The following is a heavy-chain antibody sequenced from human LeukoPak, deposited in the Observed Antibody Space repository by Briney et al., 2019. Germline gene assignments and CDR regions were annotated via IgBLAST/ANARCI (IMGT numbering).Heavy chain of an antibody. J-gene: IGHJ4*02. CDR2: IKQDGSEK. Sequence: GGSLRLSCAASGFTFSSYSMNWVRQAPGKGLEWVANIKQDGSEKYYVDSVKGRFTISRDNAKNSLYLQMNSLRAEDTAVYYCARDGLYYDSSGYSSYWGQGTLVTVSS. CDR1: GFTFSSYS. D-gene: IGHD3-22*01. V-gene: IGHV3-7*01. CDR3: ARDGLYYDSSGYSSY.